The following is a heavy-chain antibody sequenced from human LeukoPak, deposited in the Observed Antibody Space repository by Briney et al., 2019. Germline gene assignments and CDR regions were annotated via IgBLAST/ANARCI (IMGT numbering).Heavy chain of an antibody. V-gene: IGHV3-20*04. J-gene: IGHJ6*03. CDR2: INWNGGST. CDR1: GFTFDDYG. CDR3: ARCQGDIVVVPAAMNYYYYMDV. D-gene: IGHD2-2*01. Sequence: PGRSLRLSCAASGFTFDDYGMSWVRQAPGKGLEWVSGINWNGGSTGYADSVKGRFTISRDNAKNSLYLQMNSLRAEDTALYYCARCQGDIVVVPAAMNYYYYMDVWGKGTTVTVSS.